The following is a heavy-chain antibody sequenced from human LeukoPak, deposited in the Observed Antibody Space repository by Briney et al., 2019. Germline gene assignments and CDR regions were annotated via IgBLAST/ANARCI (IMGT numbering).Heavy chain of an antibody. Sequence: SETLSLTCTVSGGSISSYYWSWIRQPPGKGLEWIGYTYYSGSTNYNPSLKSRVTISVDTSKNQFSLKLSSVTAADTAVYYCARQRGSYSIDYWGQGTLVTVSS. J-gene: IGHJ4*02. D-gene: IGHD1-26*01. CDR1: GGSISSYY. CDR2: TYYSGST. V-gene: IGHV4-59*08. CDR3: ARQRGSYSIDY.